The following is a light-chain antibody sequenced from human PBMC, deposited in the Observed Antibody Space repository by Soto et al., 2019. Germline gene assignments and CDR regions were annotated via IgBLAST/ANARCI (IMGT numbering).Light chain of an antibody. CDR3: NSYRTVSTYV. CDR2: DVG. V-gene: IGLV2-14*01. Sequence: QSVLTQPASVSGSPGQSITIACTGTSSDIGGYNFVSWYQQHPGKDPKLLIYDVGNRPSGVSNRFSGSKSGNTASLTISWLQAEDEAHYYCNSYRTVSTYVFGTGTKVTVL. J-gene: IGLJ1*01. CDR1: SSDIGGYNF.